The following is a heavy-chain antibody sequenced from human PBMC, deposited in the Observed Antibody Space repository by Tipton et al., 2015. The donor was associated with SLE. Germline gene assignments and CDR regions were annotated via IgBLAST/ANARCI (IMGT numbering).Heavy chain of an antibody. CDR3: AKAPHSSEGGYFDY. V-gene: IGHV3-30*18. J-gene: IGHJ4*02. CDR1: GFTFSSYG. D-gene: IGHD6-25*01. Sequence: RSLRLSCAASGFTFSSYGMHWVRQAPGKGLEWVAVISYDGSNKYYADSVKGRFTISRDNSKNTLYLQMNSLRAEDTAVYYCAKAPHSSEGGYFDYWGQGTLVTVSS. CDR2: ISYDGSNK.